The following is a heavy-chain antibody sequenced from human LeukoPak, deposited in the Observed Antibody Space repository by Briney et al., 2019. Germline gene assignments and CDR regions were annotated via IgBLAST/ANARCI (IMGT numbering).Heavy chain of an antibody. CDR2: ISKDSDYI. CDR1: GFAFSSCS. CDR3: ARDGSGWSRDY. J-gene: IGHJ4*02. V-gene: IGHV3-21*01. D-gene: IGHD6-19*01. Sequence: GGSLRLSCAASGFAFSSCSMNWIRQAPGKGLEWISVISKDSDYIYYGDSLRGRFTIPRDNAQNSLCLQIDNLRADDTGVYYCARDGSGWSRDYWGQGTLVTVSS.